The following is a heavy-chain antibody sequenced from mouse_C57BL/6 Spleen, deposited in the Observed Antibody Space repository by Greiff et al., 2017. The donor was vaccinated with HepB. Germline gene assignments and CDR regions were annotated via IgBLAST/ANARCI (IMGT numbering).Heavy chain of an antibody. CDR2: INPNNGGT. CDR3: AREEGYGNLAWFAY. V-gene: IGHV1-18*01. Sequence: LVEPGASVKIPCKASGYTFTDYNMDWVKQSHGKSLEWIGDINPNNGGTIYNQKFKGKATLTVDKSSSTAYMELRSLTSEDTAVYYCAREEGYGNLAWFAYWGQGTLVTVSA. D-gene: IGHD2-1*01. J-gene: IGHJ3*01. CDR1: GYTFTDYN.